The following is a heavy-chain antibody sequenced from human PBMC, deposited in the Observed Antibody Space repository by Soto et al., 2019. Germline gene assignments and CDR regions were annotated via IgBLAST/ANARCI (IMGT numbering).Heavy chain of an antibody. Sequence: EVQLVESGGGLVQPGGSLGLSCAASGFTVSSNYMSWVRQAPGKGLEWVSVIYSGGSTYYADSVKGRFTISRDNSKNTLYLQMNSLRAEDTAVYYCAREVIAAAGTSFDYWGQGTLVTVSS. V-gene: IGHV3-66*01. CDR3: AREVIAAAGTSFDY. CDR1: GFTVSSNY. CDR2: IYSGGST. D-gene: IGHD6-13*01. J-gene: IGHJ4*02.